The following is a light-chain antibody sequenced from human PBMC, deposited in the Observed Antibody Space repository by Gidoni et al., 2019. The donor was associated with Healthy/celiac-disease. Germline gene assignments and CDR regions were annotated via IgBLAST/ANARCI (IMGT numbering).Light chain of an antibody. J-gene: IGKJ1*01. Sequence: EIVMTQSPATLSVSPGERATLSCRASQSVSSNLAWYQQKPGQAPRLLIYGASSGSGTEFTLTISSLQSEDFAVYYCQQYNTWPLWTFGQGTKVEIK. CDR2: GAS. CDR1: QSVSSN. CDR3: QQYNTWPLWT. V-gene: IGKV3-15*01.